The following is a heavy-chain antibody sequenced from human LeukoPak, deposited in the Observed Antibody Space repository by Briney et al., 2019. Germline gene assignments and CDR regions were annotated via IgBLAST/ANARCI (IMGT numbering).Heavy chain of an antibody. Sequence: PSETLSLTCTVSGDSISFYYWTWIRQPAGKGLQWIGRIYSSGSTNYNPSLKSRVTIPLDKSKNQFSLRLTSVTAADTAVYYCAREWRYWGQGTLVTVSS. CDR2: IYSSGST. J-gene: IGHJ4*02. CDR1: GDSISFYY. V-gene: IGHV4-4*07. CDR3: AREWRY. D-gene: IGHD3-3*01.